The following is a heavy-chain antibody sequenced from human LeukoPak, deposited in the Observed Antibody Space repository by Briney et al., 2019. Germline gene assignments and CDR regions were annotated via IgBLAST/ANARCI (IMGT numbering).Heavy chain of an antibody. V-gene: IGHV1-46*01. J-gene: IGHJ6*02. CDR2: INPSGGST. Sequence: ASVKVSCKASGYTFTSYYMHWVRQTPGQGLEWMGIINPSGGSTSYAQKFQGRVTMTRDTSTSTVYMELSSLRSEDTAAHYCARDLNGSGSYLRGDYYYGMDVWGQGTTVTVSS. CDR1: GYTFTSYY. CDR3: ARDLNGSGSYLRGDYYYGMDV. D-gene: IGHD3-10*01.